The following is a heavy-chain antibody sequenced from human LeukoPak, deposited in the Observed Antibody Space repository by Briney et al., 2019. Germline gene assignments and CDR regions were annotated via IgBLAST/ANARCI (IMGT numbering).Heavy chain of an antibody. V-gene: IGHV1-18*01. J-gene: IGHJ4*02. CDR1: GYTFTNYG. CDR3: ARVHTSYGGNSDY. Sequence: ASVKVSCKASGYTFTNYGINWARQAPGQGLEWMGWISGYDGDTNYAQNFQGRVTMTTDTSTSTAYMDLRSLRSDDTAVYYCARVHTSYGGNSDYWGQGTLVTVSS. D-gene: IGHD4-23*01. CDR2: ISGYDGDT.